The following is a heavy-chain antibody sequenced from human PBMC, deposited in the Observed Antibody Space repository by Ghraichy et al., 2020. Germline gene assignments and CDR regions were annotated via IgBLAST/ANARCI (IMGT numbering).Heavy chain of an antibody. V-gene: IGHV4-61*01. J-gene: IGHJ5*02. CDR3: ARDGVTTVTSFDP. CDR2: IYYSGST. D-gene: IGHD4-11*01. Sequence: SQTLSLTCTVSGGSVSSGSYYWSWIRQPPGKGLEWIGYIYYSGSTNYNPSLKSRVTISVDTSKNQFSLKLSSVTAADTAVYYCARDGVTTVTSFDPWGQGTLVTVSS. CDR1: GGSVSSGSYY.